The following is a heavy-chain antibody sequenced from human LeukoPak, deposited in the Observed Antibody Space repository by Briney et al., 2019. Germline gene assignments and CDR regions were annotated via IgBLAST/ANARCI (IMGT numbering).Heavy chain of an antibody. CDR3: ARLRYDSSFFDY. D-gene: IGHD3-22*01. J-gene: IGHJ4*02. V-gene: IGHV3-23*01. CDR2: ISGSVGST. CDR1: GFTLSSYA. Sequence: PGGSLRLSCAASGFTLSSYAMSWVRQAPGKGLEWVSAISGSVGSTYYADSVKGRFTISRDNAKNSLYLQMNSLRAEDTAVYYCARLRYDSSFFDYWGQGTLVTVSS.